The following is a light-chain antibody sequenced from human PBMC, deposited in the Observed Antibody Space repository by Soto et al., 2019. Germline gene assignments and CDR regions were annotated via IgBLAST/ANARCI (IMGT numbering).Light chain of an antibody. V-gene: IGLV2-8*01. J-gene: IGLJ1*01. Sequence: QSALTQPPSASGSPGQSVTISCTGNSNDVGHSSFISWYQQHPGKGPKLIIYEVSKRPSGVPDRFSGSKSGNTASLSVSGLQDEDEADYFCNAQADNGKHVFGTGITRTVL. CDR3: NAQADNGKHV. CDR2: EVS. CDR1: SNDVGHSSF.